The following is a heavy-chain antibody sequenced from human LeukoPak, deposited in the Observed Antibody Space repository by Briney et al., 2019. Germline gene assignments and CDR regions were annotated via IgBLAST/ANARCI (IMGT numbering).Heavy chain of an antibody. Sequence: GGSLRLSCAASGFTFSSYAMSWVRQAPGKGLEWVSAISGSGGSTFYADSVKGRFTISRDNSKNTLYLQMNSLRAEDTAVYYCAKDRVGATIFDYWGQGTLVTVSS. V-gene: IGHV3-23*01. CDR2: ISGSGGST. CDR3: AKDRVGATIFDY. D-gene: IGHD1-26*01. J-gene: IGHJ4*02. CDR1: GFTFSSYA.